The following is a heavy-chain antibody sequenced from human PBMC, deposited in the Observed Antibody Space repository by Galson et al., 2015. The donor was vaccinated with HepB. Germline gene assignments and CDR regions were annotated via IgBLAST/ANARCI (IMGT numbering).Heavy chain of an antibody. CDR2: IDWDDDK. V-gene: IGHV2-70*01. D-gene: IGHD4-23*01. Sequence: PALVKPTQTLTLTCTFSGFSLSTSGMCVSWIRQPPGKALEWLALIDWDDDKYYSTSLKTRLTISKDTSKNQVVLTMTNMDPVDTATYYCARLGGGPSGGYFDYWGQGTLVTVSS. CDR1: GFSLSTSGMC. CDR3: ARLGGGPSGGYFDY. J-gene: IGHJ4*02.